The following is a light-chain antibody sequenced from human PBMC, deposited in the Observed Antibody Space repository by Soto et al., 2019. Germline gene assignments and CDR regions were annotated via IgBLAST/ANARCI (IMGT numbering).Light chain of an antibody. CDR3: SSYAGNDNYV. CDR1: RRDVGGYNF. J-gene: IGLJ1*01. Sequence: QSVLTQPPSAPGSLGQSVPISCTGTRRDVGGYNFVSWYKHHPGKAPKLMTYEVSKRPSGVPDRFSGSKSGNTASLTVSGLQAEDEADYYCSSYAGNDNYVFGTGTKLTVL. V-gene: IGLV2-8*01. CDR2: EVS.